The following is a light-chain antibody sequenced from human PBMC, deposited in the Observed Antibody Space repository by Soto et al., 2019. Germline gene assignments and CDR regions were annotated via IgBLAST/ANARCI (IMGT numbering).Light chain of an antibody. Sequence: QSALTQPPSASGSRGQSVTISCTGTGSDVGAYNYVSWYQQHAGKAPKLVIYEVTKRPSGVPDRFSGSKSANTASLTVSGLQAEDEDDYYCSSFASSNTWVFGGGTKLTVL. CDR1: GSDVGAYNY. CDR2: EVT. J-gene: IGLJ3*02. CDR3: SSFASSNTWV. V-gene: IGLV2-8*01.